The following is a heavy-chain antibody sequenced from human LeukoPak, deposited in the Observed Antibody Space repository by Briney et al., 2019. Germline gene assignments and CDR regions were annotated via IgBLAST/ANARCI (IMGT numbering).Heavy chain of an antibody. CDR1: GYLFISHG. CDR2: ISTYSANA. CDR3: ALSGTRYNSAWCRI. Sequence: VASVKVSCKASGYLFISHGLTCVRQAPGQGLEWMGWISTYSANATYAQNFQGRVTMTTDTSTETAYLELSSLRSDDTAVYYCALSGTRYNSAWCRIWGQGTLVTVSS. D-gene: IGHD6-19*01. V-gene: IGHV1-18*01. J-gene: IGHJ4*02.